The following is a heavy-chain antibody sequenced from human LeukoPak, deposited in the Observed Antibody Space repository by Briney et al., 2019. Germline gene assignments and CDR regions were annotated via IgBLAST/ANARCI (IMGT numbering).Heavy chain of an antibody. CDR1: GGSISSSSYY. CDR3: ARLRPWKLGYGDYESGDNFWLMGYYFDY. CDR2: IYYSGST. Sequence: SETLSLTCTVSGGSISSSSYYWGWIRQPPGKGLEWIGSIYYSGSTYYNPSLKSRVTISVDTSKNQFSLKLSSVTAADTAVYYCARLRPWKLGYGDYESGDNFWLMGYYFDYWGQGTLVTVSS. D-gene: IGHD4-17*01. J-gene: IGHJ4*02. V-gene: IGHV4-39*01.